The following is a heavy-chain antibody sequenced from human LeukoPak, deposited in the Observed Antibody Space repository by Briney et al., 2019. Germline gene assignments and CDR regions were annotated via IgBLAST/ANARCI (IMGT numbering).Heavy chain of an antibody. CDR3: ARLHGGYSYGYKRKIPDRALDY. J-gene: IGHJ4*02. D-gene: IGHD5-18*01. CDR2: IYSTGST. V-gene: IGHV4-61*02. CDR1: GDSISNGTYY. Sequence: PSETLSLTCTVSGDSISNGTYYWNWIRQPAGKGLEWIGRIYSTGSTNYNPSLKSRVTISVDTSKNQFSLTLSSVTAADTAVYYCARLHGGYSYGYKRKIPDRALDYWGQGTLVTVSS.